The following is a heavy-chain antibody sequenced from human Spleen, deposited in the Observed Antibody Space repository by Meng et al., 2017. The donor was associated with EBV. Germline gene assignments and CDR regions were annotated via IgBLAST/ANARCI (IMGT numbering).Heavy chain of an antibody. D-gene: IGHD3-16*01. CDR1: GFTFSRFT. CDR2: ISLSSSYI. V-gene: IGHV3-21*01. J-gene: IGHJ5*02. Sequence: QLLEFGGGLFKPGESLRLSCVASGFTFSRFTMNWVRQSPGKGLEWVSSISLSSSYIYYADSVKGRFTISRDNAKNSVYLQMTSLRADDTAVYYCVRDADTSWGDLWGQGSLVTVSS. CDR3: VRDADTSWGDL.